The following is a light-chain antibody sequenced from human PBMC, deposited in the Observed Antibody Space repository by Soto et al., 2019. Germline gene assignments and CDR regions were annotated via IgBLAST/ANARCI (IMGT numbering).Light chain of an antibody. Sequence: EIVLTQSPGTLSLSPGERATLSCRASQGVSSSYLAWYQQKPGQPPRLLIYVASSRATGIPDRFSGSGSVTDFTLNITRLEPEDFAVYYCQHYRTSFDGGTKVEIK. CDR3: QHYRTS. J-gene: IGKJ4*01. CDR1: QGVSSSY. V-gene: IGKV3-20*01. CDR2: VAS.